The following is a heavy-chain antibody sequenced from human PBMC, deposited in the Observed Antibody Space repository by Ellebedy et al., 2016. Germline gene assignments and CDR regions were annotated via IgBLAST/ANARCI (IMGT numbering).Heavy chain of an antibody. V-gene: IGHV4-34*01. CDR3: ARGHIVATITGYYYYGMDV. Sequence: SETLSLTXAVYGGSFSGYYWSWIRQPPGMGLEWIGYIYYSGSTYYNPSLKSRVTISVDTSKNQFSLKLSSVTAADTAVYYCARGHIVATITGYYYYGMDVWGQGTTVTVSS. CDR2: IYYSGST. D-gene: IGHD5-12*01. J-gene: IGHJ6*02. CDR1: GGSFSGYY.